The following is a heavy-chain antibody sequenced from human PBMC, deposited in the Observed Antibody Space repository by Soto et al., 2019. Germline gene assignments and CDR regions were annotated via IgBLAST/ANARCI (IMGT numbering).Heavy chain of an antibody. CDR2: INHSGST. Sequence: PSETLSLTCAVYGGSFSGYYWSWIRQPPGKGLEWIGEINHSGSTNYNPSLKSRVTISVDTSKNQFSLKLSSVTAADTAVYYCARTLRLGLSYGMDVWGQGTTVTVSS. CDR3: ARTLRLGLSYGMDV. J-gene: IGHJ6*02. V-gene: IGHV4-34*01. CDR1: GGSFSGYY. D-gene: IGHD6-6*01.